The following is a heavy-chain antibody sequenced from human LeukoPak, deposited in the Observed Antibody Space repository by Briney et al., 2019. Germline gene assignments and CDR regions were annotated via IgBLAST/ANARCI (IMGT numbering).Heavy chain of an antibody. CDR3: ARETSIRLGELSLSFDY. CDR2: INPNSGGT. Sequence: ASVKVSCKASGYTFTGYYMHWVRLAPGQGLEWMGWINPNSGGTNYAQKFQGWVTMTRDTSISTAYMELSRLRSDDTAVYYCARETSIRLGELSLSFDYWGQGTLVTVSS. CDR1: GYTFTGYY. J-gene: IGHJ4*02. V-gene: IGHV1-2*04. D-gene: IGHD3-16*02.